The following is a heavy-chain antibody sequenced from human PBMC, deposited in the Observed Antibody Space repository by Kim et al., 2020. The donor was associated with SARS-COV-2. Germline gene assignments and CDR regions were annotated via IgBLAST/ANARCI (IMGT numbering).Heavy chain of an antibody. V-gene: IGHV3-33*08. D-gene: IGHD3-22*01. CDR1: GFTLSSYG. J-gene: IGHJ6*02. Sequence: GGSLRLSCAASGFTLSSYGMHWVRQAPGKGLEWVAVIWYDGSNKYYSDSVKGRFTISRDNSKNTLYLQMNSLRAEDTAVYYCARDWTYYYDSSGYYYPPYYYYGMDVGGQGTTVTVSS. CDR2: IWYDGSNK. CDR3: ARDWTYYYDSSGYYYPPYYYYGMDV.